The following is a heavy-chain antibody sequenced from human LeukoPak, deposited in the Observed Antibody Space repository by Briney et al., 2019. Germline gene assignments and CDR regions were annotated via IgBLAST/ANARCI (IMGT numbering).Heavy chain of an antibody. CDR1: GGSISSGDYY. J-gene: IGHJ6*02. CDR2: IYYSGST. D-gene: IGHD2-2*02. V-gene: IGHV4-30-4*01. Sequence: SETLSLTCTVSGGSISSGDYYWSWIRQPPGKGLEWIGYIYYSGSTYYNPSLKSRVTISVDTSKNQFSLKLSSVTAADTAVYYCARVVLSCSSTSCYTYYYYGMDVWGQGTTVTVYS. CDR3: ARVVLSCSSTSCYTYYYYGMDV.